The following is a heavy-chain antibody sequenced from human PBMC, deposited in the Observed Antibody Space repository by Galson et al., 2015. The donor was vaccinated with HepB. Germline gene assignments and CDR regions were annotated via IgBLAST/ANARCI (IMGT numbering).Heavy chain of an antibody. CDR2: IKSKTDGGTT. D-gene: IGHD2-2*01. CDR3: TPGPRCPRCYCSSTSCYDHADY. V-gene: IGHV3-15*07. CDR1: GFTFSNAW. J-gene: IGHJ4*02. Sequence: SLRLSCAASGFTFSNAWMNWVRQAPGKGLEWVGRIKSKTDGGTTDYAAPVKGRFTISRDDSKNTLYLQMNSLKTEDTAVYYCTPGPRCPRCYCSSTSCYDHADYWGQGTLVTVSS.